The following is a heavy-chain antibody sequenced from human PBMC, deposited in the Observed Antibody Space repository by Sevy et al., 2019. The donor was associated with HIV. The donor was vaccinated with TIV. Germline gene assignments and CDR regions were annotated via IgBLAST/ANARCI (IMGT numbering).Heavy chain of an antibody. J-gene: IGHJ4*02. CDR1: GFTFSSYG. CDR2: IWYDGSNK. V-gene: IGHV3-33*01. Sequence: GGSLRLSCAASGFTFSSYGMHWVRQAPGKGLERVAVIWYDGSNKYYADSVKGRFTISRDNSKNTLYLQMNSLRAEDTAVYYCARGRYYYDSSGYYFDYWSQGTLVTVSS. D-gene: IGHD3-22*01. CDR3: ARGRYYYDSSGYYFDY.